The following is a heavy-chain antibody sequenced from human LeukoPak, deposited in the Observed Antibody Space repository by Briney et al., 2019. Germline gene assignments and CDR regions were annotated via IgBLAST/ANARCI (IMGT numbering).Heavy chain of an antibody. CDR2: ISNVAGST. J-gene: IGHJ4*02. D-gene: IGHD3-3*01. CDR1: GFTFSTTA. V-gene: IGHV3-64*01. CDR3: ARPYYDIWSAYVY. Sequence: GGSLRPSCAASGFTFSTTAMHWVRQAPGKGLESVSAISNVAGSTHYANSAKGRFTISIANSKNMLYFQMGGLRTEACTVYYCARPYYDIWSAYVYWGQGTLVTVSS.